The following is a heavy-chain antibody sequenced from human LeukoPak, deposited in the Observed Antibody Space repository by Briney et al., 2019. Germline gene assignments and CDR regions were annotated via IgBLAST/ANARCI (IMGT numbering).Heavy chain of an antibody. CDR3: ARAPSEVGGYYPEYFRH. J-gene: IGHJ1*01. CDR2: IKSDGKT. CDR1: GFTFSRYW. Sequence: GGSLRLSCEASGFTFSRYWMHWARQAPGKGLVWVSRIKSDGKTNYADSVKGRFTISRDNAKNTVSLQMNSLRADDTGVYYCARAPSEVGGYYPEYFRHWGQGTLVTVSS. D-gene: IGHD3-22*01. V-gene: IGHV3-74*01.